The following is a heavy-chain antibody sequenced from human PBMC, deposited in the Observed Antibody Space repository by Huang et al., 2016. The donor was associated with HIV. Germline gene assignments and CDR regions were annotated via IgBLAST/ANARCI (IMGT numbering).Heavy chain of an antibody. CDR3: AAMVRGVISYFDY. D-gene: IGHD3-10*01. Sequence: QLQLQESGPGLVKPSETLSLTCTVSDGSISSSSYYWGWIRQPPGKGLDWIATFFYDVNPYYSPSLKSRVTISVDTSKNQFSLNLSSVTAADTAVYYCAAMVRGVISYFDYWGQGTLVTVSS. CDR2: FFYDVNP. V-gene: IGHV4-39*01. J-gene: IGHJ4*02. CDR1: DGSISSSSYY.